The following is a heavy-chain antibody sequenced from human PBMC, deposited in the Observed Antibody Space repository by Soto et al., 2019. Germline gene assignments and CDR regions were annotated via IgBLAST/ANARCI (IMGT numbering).Heavy chain of an antibody. CDR1: GGTFSSYA. D-gene: IGHD2-2*01. V-gene: IGHV1-69*01. Sequence: QVQLVQSGAEVKKPGSSVKVSCKASGGTFSSYAISWVRQAPGQGLEWMGGIIPIFGTANYAQKFQGRVTITADESTSTAYMELSSLSSEDTAVYFSAISACSSTSCYDYYYYGMDVWGQETTVTVSS. CDR3: AISACSSTSCYDYYYYGMDV. J-gene: IGHJ6*02. CDR2: IIPIFGTA.